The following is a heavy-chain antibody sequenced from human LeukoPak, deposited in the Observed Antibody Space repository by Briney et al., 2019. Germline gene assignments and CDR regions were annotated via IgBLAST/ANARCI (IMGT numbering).Heavy chain of an antibody. CDR1: GFTFSSYN. CDR3: ARRSYYYHMDV. V-gene: IGHV3-21*01. Sequence: GGSLRLSCAASGFTFSSYNMNWVRQAPGKGLEWVSSISTSSSYIYYADSVKGRFTISRHNAKNSLSLQMNSLRADDTALYYCARRSYYYHMDVWGKGTTVTVSS. CDR2: ISTSSSYI. J-gene: IGHJ6*03.